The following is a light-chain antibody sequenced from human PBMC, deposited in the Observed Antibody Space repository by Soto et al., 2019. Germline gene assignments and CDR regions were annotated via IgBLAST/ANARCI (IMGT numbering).Light chain of an antibody. CDR1: QRVTSNY. V-gene: IGKV3-20*01. CDR2: GAS. J-gene: IGKJ2*01. Sequence: EMVLTQSPDTLSLSPGERAALSCRASQRVTSNYLAWYQKKPDQAPRLLIYGASIRANGIPDRFSGSGSGTDFTLTISRLEPEDFGVYDCQQFGSTIPHTFGQGSKGDIK. CDR3: QQFGSTIPHT.